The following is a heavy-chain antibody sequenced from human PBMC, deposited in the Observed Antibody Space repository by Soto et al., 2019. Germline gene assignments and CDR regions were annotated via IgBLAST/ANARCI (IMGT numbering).Heavy chain of an antibody. Sequence: GGSLRLSCGASGFTLSTYAMNWVRQAPGKGLEWVSGISGSGDSTYYADSVKGRFTISRDNSKSTLYQQMNNLRAEDTAVYYCARASWSGARAFDIWGQGTMVTVSS. J-gene: IGHJ3*02. CDR3: ARASWSGARAFDI. D-gene: IGHD3-3*01. CDR1: GFTLSTYA. V-gene: IGHV3-23*01. CDR2: ISGSGDST.